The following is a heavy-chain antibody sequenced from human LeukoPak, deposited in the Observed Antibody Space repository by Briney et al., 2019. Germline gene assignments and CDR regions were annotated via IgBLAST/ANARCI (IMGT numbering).Heavy chain of an antibody. Sequence: GGSLRLSCAASGFTFSSYWMSWVRQAPGKGLEWVANIKQDGSEKYYVDSVKGRFTISRDNAKNSLYLQMNSLRAEDTAVYYCARTGYCSGGSCYSYGYAFDIWGQGTMVTVSS. CDR2: IKQDGSEK. J-gene: IGHJ3*02. CDR1: GFTFSSYW. CDR3: ARTGYCSGGSCYSYGYAFDI. V-gene: IGHV3-7*01. D-gene: IGHD2-15*01.